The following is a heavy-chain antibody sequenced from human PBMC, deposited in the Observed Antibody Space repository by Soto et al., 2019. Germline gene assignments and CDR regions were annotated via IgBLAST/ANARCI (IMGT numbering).Heavy chain of an antibody. CDR1: ALAFSKAC. J-gene: IGHJ4*02. V-gene: IGHV3-15*01. CDR2: IKGEADGGTT. Sequence: GRSLRNTSAASALAFSKACMSWVRQVPGKGLEWVGRIKGEADGGTTDYAAPVKGRITISRDHSKDTLYLQMNSLKTEDTAVYYCTTGLSNGYYNFDYWGQGT. CDR3: TTGLSNGYYNFDY. D-gene: IGHD3-22*01.